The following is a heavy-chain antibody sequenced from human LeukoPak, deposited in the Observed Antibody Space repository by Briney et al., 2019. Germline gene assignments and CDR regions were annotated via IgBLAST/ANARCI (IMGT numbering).Heavy chain of an antibody. CDR2: IKQDGSEK. J-gene: IGHJ6*02. V-gene: IGHV3-7*05. CDR1: GFTFSSYW. Sequence: GGSLRLSCAASGFTFSSYWMSWVRQAPGRGLEWVANIKQDGSEKYYVDSVKGRFTISRDNAKNSLYLQMNSLRAEDPAVYYCARYRGIAPRPAYYYGMDVWGQGTTVTVSS. CDR3: ARYRGIAPRPAYYYGMDV. D-gene: IGHD6-6*01.